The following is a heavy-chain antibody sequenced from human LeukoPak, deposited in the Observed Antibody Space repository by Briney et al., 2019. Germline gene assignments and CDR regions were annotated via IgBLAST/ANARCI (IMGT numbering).Heavy chain of an antibody. J-gene: IGHJ4*02. CDR3: ARAGYYYDSSGYYDPTYYFDY. CDR2: INTNTGNP. V-gene: IGHV7-4-1*02. CDR1: GYTFTSYA. Sequence: ASVKVSCKASGYTFTSYAMNWVRQAPGQGLEWMGWINTNTGNPTNAQGFTGRFVFSLDTSVSTAYLQISSLKAEDTAVYYCARAGYYYDSSGYYDPTYYFDYWGQGTLVTVSS. D-gene: IGHD3-22*01.